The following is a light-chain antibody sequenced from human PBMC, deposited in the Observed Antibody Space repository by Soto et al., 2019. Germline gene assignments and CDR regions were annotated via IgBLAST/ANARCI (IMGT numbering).Light chain of an antibody. J-gene: IGKJ5*01. CDR1: QSLLHSNGYNY. Sequence: DIVMTQSPLSLPVTPGEPASISCRSSQSLLHSNGYNYLAWSLQKPGQSPQLLIYLGSNRGSGVPDRFSGGGSGTDFTLKMSRVEAEDVGVYYCVQALQSPITFGKGTRLQIK. V-gene: IGKV2-28*01. CDR2: LGS. CDR3: VQALQSPIT.